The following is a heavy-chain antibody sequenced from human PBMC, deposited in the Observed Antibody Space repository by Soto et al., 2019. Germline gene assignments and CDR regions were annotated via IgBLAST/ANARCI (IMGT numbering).Heavy chain of an antibody. J-gene: IGHJ3*02. CDR3: VKDQILGYYGSGRGGLDI. D-gene: IGHD3-10*01. V-gene: IGHV3-30*18. CDR2: ISYEGRNK. CDR1: GFTFTNYA. Sequence: QVQLVESGGGVVQPGRSLRISCAASGFTFTNYAMHWVRQAPGTGLEWVAAISYEGRNKYYADSVKGRFTISRDNPKNTLDLQMNSLGPEDTAVYYCVKDQILGYYGSGRGGLDIWGQGTKVTVSS.